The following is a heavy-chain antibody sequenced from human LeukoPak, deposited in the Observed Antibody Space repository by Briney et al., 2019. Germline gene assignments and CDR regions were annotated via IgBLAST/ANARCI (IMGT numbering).Heavy chain of an antibody. D-gene: IGHD2-15*01. V-gene: IGHV5-51*01. J-gene: IGHJ5*02. CDR3: SRLAVLVAASTKWFNP. CDR1: GYSFTSYW. CDR2: IYPGDSDT. Sequence: GESLKISCKGSGYSFTSYWIGWVRQMPGKGLEWMGIIYPGDSDTRYSPSFQDQVTISADKSISTAYLQWSSLKASDTAMYYCSRLAVLVAASTKWFNPWGQGTLVTVSS.